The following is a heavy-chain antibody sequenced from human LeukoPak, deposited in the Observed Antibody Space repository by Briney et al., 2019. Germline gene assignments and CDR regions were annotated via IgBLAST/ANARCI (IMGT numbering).Heavy chain of an antibody. CDR3: ARGDYDILTGPLDY. CDR2: ISAYNGNT. D-gene: IGHD3-9*01. CDR1: GGTFSSYA. J-gene: IGHJ4*02. Sequence: ASVKVSCKASGGTFSSYAISWVRQAPGQGLEWMGWISAYNGNTNYAQKLQGRVTMTTDTSTSTAYMELRSLRSDDTAVYYCARGDYDILTGPLDYWGQGTLVTVSS. V-gene: IGHV1-18*01.